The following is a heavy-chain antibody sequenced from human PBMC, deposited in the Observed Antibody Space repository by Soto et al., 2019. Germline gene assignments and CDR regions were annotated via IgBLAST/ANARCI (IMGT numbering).Heavy chain of an antibody. CDR2: TYYRSKWYN. V-gene: IGHV6-1*01. J-gene: IGHJ5*02. CDR3: ARDKFGYDILTGYYPGGWFDP. CDR1: GDSVSSNSAA. D-gene: IGHD3-9*01. Sequence: QVQLQQSGPGLVKPSQTLSLTCAISGDSVSSNSAAWNWIRQSPSRGLEWLGRTYYRSKWYNDSAVSVKSRITINPDTSKNQFSLQLNSVTPEDTAVYYCARDKFGYDILTGYYPGGWFDPWGQGTLVTVSS.